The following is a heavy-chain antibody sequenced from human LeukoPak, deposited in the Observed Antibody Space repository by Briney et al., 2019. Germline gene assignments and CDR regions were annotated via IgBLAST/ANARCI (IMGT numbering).Heavy chain of an antibody. V-gene: IGHV1-8*01. J-gene: IGHJ4*02. CDR1: GYTFTSYD. CDR3: AIGAVGFDY. Sequence: ASVTVSCKASGYTFTSYDIHWLRQATGQGLEWMGWINPDSDNTDYAQKFQARVTITRNTSIGTAYMELSSLRSEDTAVYYCAIGAVGFDYWGQGTLVTVSS. CDR2: INPDSDNT. D-gene: IGHD6-19*01.